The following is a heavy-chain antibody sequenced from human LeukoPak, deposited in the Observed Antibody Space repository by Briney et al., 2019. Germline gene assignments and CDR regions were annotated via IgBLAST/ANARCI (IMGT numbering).Heavy chain of an antibody. CDR2: MNPNSGNT. CDR1: GYTFTSYD. J-gene: IGHJ5*02. V-gene: IGHV1-8*03. D-gene: IGHD4-17*01. CDR3: ARVVRGAVTSNCFAP. Sequence: GASVKVSCKASGYTFTSYDINWVRQATGQGLEWMGWMNPNSGNTGYAQKFQGRVTITRNTSISTAYMELSSLRSEDTAVYYCARVVRGAVTSNCFAPWGQGTLVTVSS.